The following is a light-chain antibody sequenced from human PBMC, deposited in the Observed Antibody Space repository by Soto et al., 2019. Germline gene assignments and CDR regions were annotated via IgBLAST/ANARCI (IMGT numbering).Light chain of an antibody. CDR3: QQYDTGLT. Sequence: EIVMTQSPATVSGSPGERVTLSCRASQSISINLAWYQLKPGQAPRLVMYGASTRATGVSASFSGSGSGTDFTVTINGLQSGDFAVYYCQQYDTGLTFGQGTKVEI. J-gene: IGKJ1*01. CDR2: GAS. V-gene: IGKV3-15*01. CDR1: QSISIN.